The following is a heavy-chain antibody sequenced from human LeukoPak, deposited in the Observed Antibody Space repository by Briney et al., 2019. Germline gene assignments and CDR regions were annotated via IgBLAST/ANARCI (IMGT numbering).Heavy chain of an antibody. V-gene: IGHV3-48*02. CDR1: VFTFISYT. D-gene: IGHD3-22*01. Sequence: PGGCLRLSCAASVFTFISYTMSWVRQAPWKGLEWVSCISPSSSTIYYDDSVKGRFTISRDNAKNSLYLQMNSLRDEDTAVYYCARNYYDSSGFDYWGQGTLVTVSS. J-gene: IGHJ4*02. CDR2: ISPSSSTI. CDR3: ARNYYDSSGFDY.